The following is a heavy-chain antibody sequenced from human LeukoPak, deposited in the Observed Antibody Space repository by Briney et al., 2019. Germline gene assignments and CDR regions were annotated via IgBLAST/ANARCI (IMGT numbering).Heavy chain of an antibody. CDR3: ARQYSSSLWGSFDY. V-gene: IGHV1-18*01. Sequence: ASVKVSCKASGGTFSGYAISWVRQAPGQGLEWMGWISAYNGNTNYAQKLQGRVTMTTDTSTSTAYMELRSLRSDDTAVYYCARQYSSSLWGSFDYWGQGTLVTVSS. D-gene: IGHD6-13*01. J-gene: IGHJ4*02. CDR1: GGTFSGYA. CDR2: ISAYNGNT.